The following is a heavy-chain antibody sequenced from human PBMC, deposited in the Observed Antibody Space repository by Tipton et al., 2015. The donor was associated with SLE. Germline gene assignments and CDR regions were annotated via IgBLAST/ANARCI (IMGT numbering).Heavy chain of an antibody. CDR3: ARGRGGDCLIPEYFQH. CDR1: GGSISSGSYY. J-gene: IGHJ1*01. V-gene: IGHV4-61*02. Sequence: TLSLTCTVSGGSISSGSYYWSWIRQPAGKGLEWIGRIYTSGSTNYNPSLKSRVTISVDTSKNQFSLKLSSVTAADTAVYYCARGRGGDCLIPEYFQHWGQGTLVTVSS. D-gene: IGHD2-21*01. CDR2: IYTSGST.